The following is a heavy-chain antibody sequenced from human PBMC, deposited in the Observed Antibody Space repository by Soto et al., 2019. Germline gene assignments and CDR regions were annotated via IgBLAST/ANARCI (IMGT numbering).Heavy chain of an antibody. Sequence: ASVKVSCKASGYTFTSYYMHWVRQAPGQGLEWMGIINPSGGSTSYAQKFQGRVTMTRDTSTSTVYMELSSLRSEDTAVYYCASEIRMVRGWGYYYHGMDVWGQGTTVTVSS. V-gene: IGHV1-46*01. CDR1: GYTFTSYY. CDR3: ASEIRMVRGWGYYYHGMDV. CDR2: INPSGGST. D-gene: IGHD3-10*01. J-gene: IGHJ6*02.